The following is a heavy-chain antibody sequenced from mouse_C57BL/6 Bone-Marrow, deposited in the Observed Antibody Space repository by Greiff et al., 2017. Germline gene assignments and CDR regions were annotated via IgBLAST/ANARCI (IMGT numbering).Heavy chain of an antibody. CDR3: ASLDSSGPLAY. Sequence: EVKLMESGGGLVQPGGSLKLSCAASGFTFSDSGMAWVRKAPRKGPEWVAFISNLAYRIYYADTVTGRFTISRENAKNTLYLEMSSLRSEDTAMYYCASLDSSGPLAYWGQGTLVTVSA. J-gene: IGHJ3*01. CDR1: GFTFSDSG. CDR2: ISNLAYRI. V-gene: IGHV5-15*01. D-gene: IGHD3-2*02.